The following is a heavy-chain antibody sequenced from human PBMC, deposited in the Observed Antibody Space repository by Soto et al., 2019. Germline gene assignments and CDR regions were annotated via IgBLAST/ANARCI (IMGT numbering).Heavy chain of an antibody. D-gene: IGHD1-26*01. CDR1: GASTVSHYH. CDR3: ALALGPTTGLDY. Sequence: QVQLQESGPGLVKPSQTLSLTCSVSGASTVSHYHWTWIRQPPGKGLEWMGYIFNSGTTFYNPSLTSRLSIYMHTSGKHVSLELRSVTAADTAVYYCALALGPTTGLDYWGQGTLVTVSS. V-gene: IGHV4-31*02. J-gene: IGHJ4*02. CDR2: IFNSGTT.